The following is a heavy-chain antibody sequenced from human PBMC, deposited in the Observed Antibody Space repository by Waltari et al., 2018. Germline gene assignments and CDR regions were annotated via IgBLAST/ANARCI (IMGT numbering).Heavy chain of an antibody. CDR2: ISWNSGSI. CDR3: AKDLSLYYDSSGYFDY. D-gene: IGHD3-22*01. V-gene: IGHV3-9*01. CDR1: GFTFDDYA. J-gene: IGHJ4*02. Sequence: EVQLVESGGGLVQPGRSLRLSCAASGFTFDDYAMPWVRQAPGKGLEWVSGISWNSGSIGYADSVKGRFTISRDNAKNSLYLQMNSLRAEDTALYYCAKDLSLYYDSSGYFDYWGQGTLVTVSS.